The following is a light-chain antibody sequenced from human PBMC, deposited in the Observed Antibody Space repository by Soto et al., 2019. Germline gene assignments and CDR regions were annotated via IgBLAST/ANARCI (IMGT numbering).Light chain of an antibody. J-gene: IGKJ4*01. CDR2: GAS. CDR3: QKYNDWPPVT. CDR1: QSVSSN. V-gene: IGKV3-15*01. Sequence: IAMTQSPGTLSVSPGQRATVRPGATQSVSSNLAWYQQKPGQAPRLLIYGASTRATGIPAMFSGRGSGTEFTLTISSLQSEDFAVYYCQKYNDWPPVTFGGGTKVDIK.